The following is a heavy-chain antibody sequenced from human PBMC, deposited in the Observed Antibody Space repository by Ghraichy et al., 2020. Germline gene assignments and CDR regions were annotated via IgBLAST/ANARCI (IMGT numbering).Heavy chain of an antibody. CDR2: IYYRGSS. J-gene: IGHJ4*02. CDR3: ARGGNGYNPNDY. D-gene: IGHD5-24*01. Sequence: SETLSLTCTVSGDSITNYYWSWIRQPPGKGLEWIGYIYYRGSSNYNPTLKSRVTISLEPSKNQFSLKLSSMTAADTAVYYCARGGNGYNPNDYWGQGTLVTVSS. CDR1: GDSITNYY. V-gene: IGHV4-59*01.